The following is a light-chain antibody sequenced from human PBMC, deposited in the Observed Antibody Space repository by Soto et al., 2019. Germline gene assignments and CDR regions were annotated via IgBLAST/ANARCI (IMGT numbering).Light chain of an antibody. CDR1: QVISTS. CDR2: AAS. CDR3: QQLFDSPIT. V-gene: IGKV1-9*01. Sequence: DIQLTQSPSFLSPSLGESVTITCRAGQVISTSLAWYQVKPGKAPKLLIYAASTLESGVPSRFSATVSGTEFSLTITSLQPEDFATYYCQQLFDSPITFGQGTRLEI. J-gene: IGKJ5*01.